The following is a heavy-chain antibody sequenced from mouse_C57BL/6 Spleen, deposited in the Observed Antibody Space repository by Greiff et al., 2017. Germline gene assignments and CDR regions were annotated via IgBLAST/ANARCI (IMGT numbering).Heavy chain of an antibody. J-gene: IGHJ1*03. D-gene: IGHD1-1*01. V-gene: IGHV3-6*01. CDR1: GYSITSGYY. CDR2: ISYDGSN. Sequence: DVKLLESGPGLVKPSQSLSLTCSVTGYSITSGYYWNWIRQFPGNKLEWMGYISYDGSNNYNPSLKNRISITRDTSKNQFFLKLNSVTTEDTATYYCASYYGSSMYFDVWGTGTTVTVSS. CDR3: ASYYGSSMYFDV.